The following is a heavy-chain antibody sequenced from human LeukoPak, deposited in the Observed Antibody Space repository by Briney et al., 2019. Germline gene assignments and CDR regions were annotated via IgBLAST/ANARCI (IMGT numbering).Heavy chain of an antibody. Sequence: SQTLSLTCTVSGGSITSAGYSWGWIRQPAGKGLEWIGRIYSSGSTNSNPSLKSRVTISVDTSKNQFSLKLSSVTAADTAVYHCARGYCTSTSCSENRYYFDSWGQGTLVTVSS. D-gene: IGHD2-2*01. V-gene: IGHV4-61*02. CDR3: ARGYCTSTSCSENRYYFDS. J-gene: IGHJ4*02. CDR2: IYSSGST. CDR1: GGSITSAGYS.